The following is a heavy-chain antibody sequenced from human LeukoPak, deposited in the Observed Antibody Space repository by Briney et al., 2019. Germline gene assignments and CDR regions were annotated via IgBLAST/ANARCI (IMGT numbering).Heavy chain of an antibody. D-gene: IGHD1/OR15-1a*01. CDR3: ARVAVTTVYYYYMDV. CDR1: GGSFSGYY. J-gene: IGHJ6*03. Sequence: SETLSLTCAVYGGSFSGYYWSWIRQPPGKGLEWIGEINHSGSTNYNPSLKSRVTISVDTSKNQFSPKLSSVTAADTAVCYCARVAVTTVYYYYMDVWGKGTTVTVSS. V-gene: IGHV4-34*01. CDR2: INHSGST.